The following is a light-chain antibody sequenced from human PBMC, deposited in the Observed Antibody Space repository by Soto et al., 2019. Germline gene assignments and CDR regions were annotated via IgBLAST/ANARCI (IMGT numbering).Light chain of an antibody. J-gene: IGKJ4*01. Sequence: DTQMTQSPSTLSASVGDRVTITCRASQSISSYLNWYQQKPGKAPKLLIYAASSLQSGVPSRFSGIGSGTDFTLSISSLQPEDFATYYCQQSYSGPLTFGGGTKVDIK. CDR3: QQSYSGPLT. CDR2: AAS. V-gene: IGKV1-39*01. CDR1: QSISSY.